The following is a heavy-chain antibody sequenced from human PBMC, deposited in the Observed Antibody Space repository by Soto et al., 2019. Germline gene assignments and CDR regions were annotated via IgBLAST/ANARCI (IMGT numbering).Heavy chain of an antibody. CDR2: ISAYNGNT. D-gene: IGHD2-15*01. CDR1: GYTFTSYG. J-gene: IGHJ4*02. V-gene: IGHV1-18*01. CDR3: ARVYKECSGGSCGVPSFDY. Sequence: QVQLVQSGAVVKKPGASVKVSCKASGYTFTSYGISWVRQAPGQRLEWMGWISAYNGNTKYAQKLQGRATMPTHTTTSTAYRDLRSLKTDDTAVYYCARVYKECSGGSCGVPSFDYWGQGTLVTVSS.